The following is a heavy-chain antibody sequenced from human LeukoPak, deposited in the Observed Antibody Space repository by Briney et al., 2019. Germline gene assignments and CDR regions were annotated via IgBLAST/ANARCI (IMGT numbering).Heavy chain of an antibody. CDR2: INPNSGGT. J-gene: IGHJ4*02. CDR3: ARVDYYGSGSYYY. D-gene: IGHD3-10*01. Sequence: ASVKVSCKASGYTFTGYYMHWVRQAPGQGLEWMGWINPNSGGTSYAQKFQGRVTMTRDTSISTAYMELSRLRSDDTAVYYCARVDYYGSGSYYYWGQGTLVTVSS. CDR1: GYTFTGYY. V-gene: IGHV1-2*02.